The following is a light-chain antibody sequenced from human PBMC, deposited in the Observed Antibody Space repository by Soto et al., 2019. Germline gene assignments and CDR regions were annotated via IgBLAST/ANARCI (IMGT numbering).Light chain of an antibody. CDR2: GAS. CDR3: QRFGSSPRT. V-gene: IGKV3-20*01. Sequence: VLTQSQGTLSLSPEEIATLSCRASQSVSSTYLAWYKQKPGQAPRLLIYGASSRATSIPDRFSGSGSGTDFTLTISRLEPEDFAVYYCQRFGSSPRTFGQGTKVEI. CDR1: QSVSSTY. J-gene: IGKJ1*01.